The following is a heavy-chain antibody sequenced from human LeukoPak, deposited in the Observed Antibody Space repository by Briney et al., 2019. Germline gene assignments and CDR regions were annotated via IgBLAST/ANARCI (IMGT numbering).Heavy chain of an antibody. D-gene: IGHD5-12*01. J-gene: IGHJ4*02. Sequence: QIGGSLRLSCAASGFTFSSYEMNWVRQAPGKGLEWVSYISSSGSTIYYADSVKGRFTISRDNAKNSLYLQMNSLRAEDTAVYYCAKVMLSSGYDLYYFDYWGQGTLVTVSS. CDR1: GFTFSSYE. V-gene: IGHV3-48*03. CDR3: AKVMLSSGYDLYYFDY. CDR2: ISSSGSTI.